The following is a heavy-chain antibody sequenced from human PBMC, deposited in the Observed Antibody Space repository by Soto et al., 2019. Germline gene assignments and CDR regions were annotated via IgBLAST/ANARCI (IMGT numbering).Heavy chain of an antibody. CDR1: GFTFSSYW. CDR2: INPAGSAS. V-gene: IGHV3-74*01. Sequence: EVQLVESGGGLVQPGGSLRLSCVGSGFTFSSYWMHWVRQAPGKGPVWVSRINPAGSASSYADFVKGRVIVSRDNAKNTLYLEMNSLSDEDTAVYYCATGGYSYGWGYWGQGTLVTVSS. D-gene: IGHD5-18*01. J-gene: IGHJ4*02. CDR3: ATGGYSYGWGY.